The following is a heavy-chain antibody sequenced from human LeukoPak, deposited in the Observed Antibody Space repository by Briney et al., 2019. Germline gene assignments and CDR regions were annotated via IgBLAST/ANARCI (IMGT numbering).Heavy chain of an antibody. CDR1: GFTFSDHF. Sequence: GGSLRLSCAVSGFTFSDHFLDWVRQAPGKGLEWVGRSRNKAKSYTTEYAASVKGRFTISRDDSKNSLPLQMNSLKTEDTAVYYCVRVGSVAGSDYLDYWGQGTLVTVSS. J-gene: IGHJ4*02. CDR3: VRVGSVAGSDYLDY. D-gene: IGHD6-19*01. CDR2: SRNKAKSYTT. V-gene: IGHV3-72*01.